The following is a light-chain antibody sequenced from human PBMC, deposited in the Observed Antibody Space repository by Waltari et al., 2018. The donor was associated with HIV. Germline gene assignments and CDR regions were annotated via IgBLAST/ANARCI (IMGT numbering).Light chain of an antibody. CDR1: QSISTW. CDR2: KAS. V-gene: IGKV1-5*03. CDR3: QQYKSYSPDS. J-gene: IGKJ2*01. Sequence: DIQMTKPPSTLSASVGDTVTITCRASQSISTWLAWYQQKPGKATKLLIYKASSLESGVPPSFSGSGSGTEFTLTISSLLPDDFATYYCQQYKSYSPDSFGQGTKLEIK.